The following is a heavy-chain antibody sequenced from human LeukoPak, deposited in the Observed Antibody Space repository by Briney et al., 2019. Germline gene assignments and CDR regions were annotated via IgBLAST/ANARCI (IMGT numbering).Heavy chain of an antibody. D-gene: IGHD6-13*01. CDR2: ISGSGGST. J-gene: IGHJ4*02. Sequence: GGSLRLSCAASGFTFSSYAMSWVRQAPGKGLEWVSAISGSGGSTYYADSVKGRFTISRDKSKNTLYLQMNSLRAEDTAVYYCAKDVGIAAAGGWDYWGQGTLVTVSS. CDR3: AKDVGIAAAGGWDY. CDR1: GFTFSSYA. V-gene: IGHV3-23*01.